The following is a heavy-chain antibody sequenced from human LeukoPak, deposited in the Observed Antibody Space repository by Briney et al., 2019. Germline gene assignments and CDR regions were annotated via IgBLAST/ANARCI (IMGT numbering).Heavy chain of an antibody. D-gene: IGHD6-13*01. V-gene: IGHV3-33*01. CDR2: IWYDGSNK. J-gene: IGHJ5*02. CDR3: ARDRGSRWLDT. CDR1: GFSFSSHG. Sequence: PGRSLRLSCAASGFSFSSHGMHWVRQAPGKGLEWVAVIWYDGSNKYYVDSVMGRFTISRDNSKNTLYLQMNSLRAEDTAVYYCARDRGSRWLDTWGQGTLVTVSS.